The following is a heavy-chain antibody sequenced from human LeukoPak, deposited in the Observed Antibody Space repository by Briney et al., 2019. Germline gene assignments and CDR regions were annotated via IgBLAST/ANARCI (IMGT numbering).Heavy chain of an antibody. J-gene: IGHJ3*02. V-gene: IGHV3-23*01. D-gene: IGHD2-8*01. CDR3: ARGEGRMVYASDALDM. Sequence: GGSLSLSCAASTLIFSNYAMNWVRQAPGKGLEWVAVISGSGNTRYYEDSVKGRFTISRDNSKDTVFLQMNSLRAEDTGIYFCARGEGRMVYASDALDMWRRGTMVTVSS. CDR1: TLIFSNYA. CDR2: ISGSGNTR.